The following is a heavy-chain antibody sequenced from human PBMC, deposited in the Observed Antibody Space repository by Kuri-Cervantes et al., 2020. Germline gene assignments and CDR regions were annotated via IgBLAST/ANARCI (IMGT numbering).Heavy chain of an antibody. V-gene: IGHV1-8*02. CDR2: MNPNSGNT. CDR3: ARVRYAPDRPKCSGGSCYYTYYHGMDV. Sequence: ASVKVSCKASGYTFTSYGISWVRQATGQGPEWMGWMNPNSGNTGYAQKFQGRVSMTRNTSISTAYMELSSLRSEDTAVYYCARVRYAPDRPKCSGGSCYYTYYHGMDVWGQGTAVTVSS. CDR1: GYTFTSYG. J-gene: IGHJ6*02. D-gene: IGHD2-15*01.